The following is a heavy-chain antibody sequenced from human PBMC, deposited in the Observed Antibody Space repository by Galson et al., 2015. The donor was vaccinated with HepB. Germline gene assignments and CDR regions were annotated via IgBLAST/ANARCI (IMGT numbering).Heavy chain of an antibody. CDR2: IWYDGSKK. V-gene: IGHV3-33*01. J-gene: IGHJ4*02. D-gene: IGHD3-3*01. CDR3: VRPDFWSGYSTAYLDY. Sequence: SLRLSCAASGFTFSSYGMHWVRQAPGKGLEWVAVIWYDGSKKYYADSVQGRFTISRDNSKNTVYLQMNSLRAEDSAVYFCVRPDFWSGYSTAYLDYWGQGTLVTVSS. CDR1: GFTFSSYG.